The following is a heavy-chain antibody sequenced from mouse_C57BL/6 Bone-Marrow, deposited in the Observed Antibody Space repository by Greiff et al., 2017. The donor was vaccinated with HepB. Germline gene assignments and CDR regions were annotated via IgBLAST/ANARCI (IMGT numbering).Heavy chain of an antibody. CDR3: ARPNYYGSSWFAY. Sequence: QVQLQQPGAELVKPGASVKLSCKASGYTFTSYWMHWVKQRPGQGLEWIGMIHPNSGSTNYNEKFKSKATLTVDKSSSTAYMQLRSLTSEDSAVYYCARPNYYGSSWFAYWGQGTLVTVSA. CDR1: GYTFTSYW. D-gene: IGHD1-1*01. V-gene: IGHV1-64*01. CDR2: IHPNSGST. J-gene: IGHJ3*01.